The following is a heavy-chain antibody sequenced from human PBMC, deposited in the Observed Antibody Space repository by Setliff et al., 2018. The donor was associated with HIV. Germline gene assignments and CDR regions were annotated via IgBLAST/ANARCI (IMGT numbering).Heavy chain of an antibody. CDR2: IYYSGST. V-gene: IGHV4-31*03. J-gene: IGHJ2*01. D-gene: IGHD3-10*01. CDR3: ASGSGSHYNSGDWYFDR. CDR1: GGSISSGGYY. Sequence: PSETLSLTCTVSGGSISSGGYYWSWIRQHPGKGLEWIGYIYYSGSTYFNLSLKSRVAISVATSENQFSLILNSVTAADTAVYYCASGSGSHYNSGDWYFDRWGRGTLVTVSS.